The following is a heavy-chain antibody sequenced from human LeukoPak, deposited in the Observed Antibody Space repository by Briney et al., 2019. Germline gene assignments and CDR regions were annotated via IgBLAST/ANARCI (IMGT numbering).Heavy chain of an antibody. CDR1: GGSISSTRYY. V-gene: IGHV4-39*01. CDR2: IYYSGST. CDR3: ARHPNYATSLYPNWFDP. J-gene: IGHJ5*02. Sequence: PSETLSLTCTVSGGSISSTRYYWGWLRQPPGRGLEWIGTIYYSGSTYYNPSLRSRVTISVDTSQNQFSLKLTSVTAADTAVYYCARHPNYATSLYPNWFDPWGQGALVTVSS. D-gene: IGHD6-13*01.